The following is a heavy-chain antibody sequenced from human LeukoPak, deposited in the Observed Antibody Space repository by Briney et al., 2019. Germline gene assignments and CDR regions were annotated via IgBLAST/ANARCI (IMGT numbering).Heavy chain of an antibody. Sequence: SETLSLTCTVSGGSISSYYWSWIRQPPGKGLEWIGYIYYSGSTNYNPSLKSRVTISVDTSKNQFSLKLSSVTAADTAVYYCARVLYYYDSSGYNGVYYYYMDVWGKGTTVTVSS. J-gene: IGHJ6*03. CDR3: ARVLYYYDSSGYNGVYYYYMDV. V-gene: IGHV4-59*01. CDR2: IYYSGST. CDR1: GGSISSYY. D-gene: IGHD3-22*01.